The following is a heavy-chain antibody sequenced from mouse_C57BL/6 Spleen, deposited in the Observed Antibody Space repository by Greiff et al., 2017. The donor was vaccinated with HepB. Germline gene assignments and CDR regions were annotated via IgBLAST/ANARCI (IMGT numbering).Heavy chain of an antibody. D-gene: IGHD2-4*01. V-gene: IGHV1-82*01. CDR1: GYAFSSSW. Sequence: QVQLQQSGPELVKPGASVKISCKASGYAFSSSWMNWVKQRPGKGLEWIGRIYPGDGDTNYNGKFKGKATLTADKSSSTAYMQLSRLTSEDSAVYFCASRIYYDYGGYFDVWGTGTTVTVSS. CDR2: IYPGDGDT. J-gene: IGHJ1*03. CDR3: ASRIYYDYGGYFDV.